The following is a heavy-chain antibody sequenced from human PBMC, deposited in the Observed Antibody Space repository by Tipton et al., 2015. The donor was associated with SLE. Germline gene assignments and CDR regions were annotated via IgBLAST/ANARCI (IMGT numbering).Heavy chain of an antibody. V-gene: IGHV4-38-2*02. CDR2: IHHSGRT. J-gene: IGHJ4*02. CDR1: GDTIDGNTYF. Sequence: TLSLTCTVSGDTIDGNTYFWGWIRQPPGKGLEWIANIHHSGRTYYNPSLKSRVTISMDTSKDQFSLKLSSVTAADTAFYYCARRWDTSTWDYWGQGTLVSVSS. D-gene: IGHD6-13*01. CDR3: ARRWDTSTWDY.